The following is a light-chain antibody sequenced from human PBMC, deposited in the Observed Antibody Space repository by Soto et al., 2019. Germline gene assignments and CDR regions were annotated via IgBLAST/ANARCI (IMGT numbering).Light chain of an antibody. CDR2: AAS. Sequence: DIQMTQSPSAMSASVGDRVIIICRSSQAISNYLAWFQQKPGQAPKRLIYAASTLQSGVPSRFSGSGSGTEFSLTIDTLEPEDFATYFCLQHKSYQWTFXQGTKVDIK. V-gene: IGKV1-17*03. CDR3: LQHKSYQWT. J-gene: IGKJ1*01. CDR1: QAISNY.